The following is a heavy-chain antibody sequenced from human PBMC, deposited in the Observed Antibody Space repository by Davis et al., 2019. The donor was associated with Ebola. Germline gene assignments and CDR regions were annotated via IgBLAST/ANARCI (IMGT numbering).Heavy chain of an antibody. CDR3: ARNYGD. CDR1: GGSLSGYF. D-gene: IGHD4-17*01. J-gene: IGHJ4*02. Sequence: MPGGSLRLSCAVHGGSLSGYFWTWIRQSPGKGLEWIGTISQSGSLTYYNSSLKSRVTILVDTSKNHVSLRLNSVTAADTAVYYCARNYGDWGQGTLVTVSS. V-gene: IGHV4-34*01. CDR2: ISQSGSLT.